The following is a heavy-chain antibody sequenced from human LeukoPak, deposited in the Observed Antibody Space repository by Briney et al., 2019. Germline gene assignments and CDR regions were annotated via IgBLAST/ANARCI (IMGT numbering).Heavy chain of an antibody. Sequence: GGSLRLSCAASGFTFSTYWMSWVRQASGKGLEWVANITPDGSQKYFLDSVKGRFTISRDNARNLLFLQMNNLRDEDTAIYYCARDPEGGAFDLWGQGTMVTVSS. D-gene: IGHD3-16*01. V-gene: IGHV3-7*01. J-gene: IGHJ3*01. CDR1: GFTFSTYW. CDR2: ITPDGSQK. CDR3: ARDPEGGAFDL.